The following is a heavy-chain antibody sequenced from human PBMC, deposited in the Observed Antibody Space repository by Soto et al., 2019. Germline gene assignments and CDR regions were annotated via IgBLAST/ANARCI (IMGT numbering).Heavy chain of an antibody. V-gene: IGHV4-59*01. CDR2: VYYNGST. J-gene: IGHJ3*02. D-gene: IGHD3-10*01. CDR1: GYSMSSYY. CDR3: AKDLGVRAIWDSPDAFDI. Sequence: NPSETLSLTCTVSGYSMSSYYWSWTRQPPGKGLEWIGYVYYNGSTNYNPSLESRVTISVDTSKNQFSLRLTSVTAADTAVYYCAKDLGVRAIWDSPDAFDIWGPGTMVTVSS.